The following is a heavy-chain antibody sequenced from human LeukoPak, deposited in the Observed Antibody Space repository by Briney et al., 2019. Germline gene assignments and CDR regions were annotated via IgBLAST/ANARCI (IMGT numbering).Heavy chain of an antibody. CDR3: ARHQYSGSYYHY. CDR2: IFYSGTT. J-gene: IGHJ4*02. D-gene: IGHD1-26*01. Sequence: PSETLSLTCTVSSGSISSNSYYWGWIRQPPGKGLEWIGSIFYSGTTYYNPSLKSRVTISVDTSKNQFSLKLGSVTAADTAVYYCARHQYSGSYYHYWGQGTLVTVSS. V-gene: IGHV4-39*01. CDR1: SGSISSNSYY.